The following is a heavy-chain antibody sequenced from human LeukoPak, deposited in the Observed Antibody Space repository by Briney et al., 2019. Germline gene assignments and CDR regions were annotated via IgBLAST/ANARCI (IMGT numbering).Heavy chain of an antibody. J-gene: IGHJ4*02. D-gene: IGHD4-23*01. CDR3: AILDNSAGMYFFDF. Sequence: PSETLSLTCTVSDGSISSYYWSWIRQSPGKGLEWIGYIYYSGPSNYNPSLQSRVTMSVDTSKNQFSLKLYSVTTADTAVYYCAILDNSAGMYFFDFWGPGTLVTVSS. V-gene: IGHV4-59*01. CDR1: DGSISSYY. CDR2: IYYSGPS.